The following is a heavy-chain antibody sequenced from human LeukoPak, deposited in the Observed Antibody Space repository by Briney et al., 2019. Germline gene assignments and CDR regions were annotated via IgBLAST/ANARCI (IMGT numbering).Heavy chain of an antibody. D-gene: IGHD3-3*01. Sequence: GGSLRLSCAASGFTFSSYAMHWVRQAPGKGLEWVAVISYDGSNKYYADSVKGRFTISRDNSKNTLYLQMNSLRAEDTAVYYCARDPIGDFWSGTQLDYWGQGTLVTVSS. CDR1: GFTFSSYA. CDR3: ARDPIGDFWSGTQLDY. V-gene: IGHV3-30*04. J-gene: IGHJ4*02. CDR2: ISYDGSNK.